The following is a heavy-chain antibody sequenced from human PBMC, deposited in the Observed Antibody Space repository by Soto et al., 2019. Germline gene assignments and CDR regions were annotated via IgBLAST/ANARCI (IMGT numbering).Heavy chain of an antibody. Sequence: ASVKVSCKASGYPFTGYHVHWVRQAPGQGLEWMGWINADNPGTRYAQNFQGRVTMTRDTSMTTAYMELSRLRSDDTAVYHCVSEKTGTGGFGIWGQGTMVTVSS. V-gene: IGHV1-2*02. J-gene: IGHJ3*02. CDR3: VSEKTGTGGFGI. D-gene: IGHD3-9*01. CDR1: GYPFTGYH. CDR2: INADNPGT.